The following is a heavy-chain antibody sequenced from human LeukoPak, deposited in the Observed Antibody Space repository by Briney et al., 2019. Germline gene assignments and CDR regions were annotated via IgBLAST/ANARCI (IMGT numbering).Heavy chain of an antibody. CDR3: AREEGGLVPAAILDC. V-gene: IGHV3-11*01. CDR2: ISYDSSTK. Sequence: GGSLRLSCEASGFTFPDYYMSWIRQAPGKGLEWISYISYDSSTKYHAESVKGRFTISRDNAKNSLYLQMNSLRAEDTAVYYCAREEGGLVPAAILDCWGQGTLVIVSS. CDR1: GFTFPDYY. J-gene: IGHJ4*02. D-gene: IGHD2-2*02.